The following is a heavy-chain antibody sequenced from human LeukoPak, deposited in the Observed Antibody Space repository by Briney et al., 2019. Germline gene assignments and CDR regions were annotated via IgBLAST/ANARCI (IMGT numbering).Heavy chain of an antibody. V-gene: IGHV3-74*01. CDR3: ARGGYYTSGSFDY. D-gene: IGHD3-10*01. CDR1: GFTFTSYW. J-gene: IGHJ4*02. CDR2: INSDGSST. Sequence: PGGSLRLSCAASGFTFTSYWMHWVRQAPGEGLVCVSRINSDGSSTSYADSVKGRFTISRDNAKNTLYLQMNSLRAEDTAVYYCARGGYYTSGSFDYWGQGTLVTVSS.